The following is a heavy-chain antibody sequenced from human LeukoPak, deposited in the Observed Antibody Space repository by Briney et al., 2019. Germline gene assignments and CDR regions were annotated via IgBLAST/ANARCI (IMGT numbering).Heavy chain of an antibody. D-gene: IGHD6-13*01. J-gene: IGHJ4*02. V-gene: IGHV3-7*04. CDR1: GFTFSNYW. CDR2: IKEAGSEK. Sequence: GGSLRLSCAASGFTFSNYWMSWVRQAPGKGLEFMANIKEAGSEKYYVDSVKGRFTISRDNDKNSVHLQMNNLGAEDTAVYYCARGGGMRSWYDFDYWGQGILVTVSS. CDR3: ARGGGMRSWYDFDY.